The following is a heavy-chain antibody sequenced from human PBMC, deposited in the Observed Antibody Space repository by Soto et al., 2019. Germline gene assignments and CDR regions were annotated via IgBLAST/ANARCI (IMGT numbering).Heavy chain of an antibody. CDR1: GYTFTSYY. CDR2: INPSGGST. Sequence: QVQLVQSGAEVKKPGASVKVSCKASGYTFTSYYIHWVRQAPGQGLEWVGIINPSGGSTSYPLKFQGRVPMTRDTSTSTDYMELSSMRSEDTAMYYCARGHRLFDVWGQGTTVTVSS. CDR3: ARGHRLFDV. V-gene: IGHV1-46*01. D-gene: IGHD5-12*01. J-gene: IGHJ6*02.